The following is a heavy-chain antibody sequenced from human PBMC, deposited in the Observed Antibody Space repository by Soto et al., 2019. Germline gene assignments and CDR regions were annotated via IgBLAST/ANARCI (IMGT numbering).Heavy chain of an antibody. D-gene: IGHD3-16*01. CDR1: GFTVSNNY. Sequence: EVQLVESGGGLVQPGESLRLSCAASGFTVSNNYMTWVRQAPGKGLEWVSVIWSGGNTYYRGSVKGRFTISRDNSKNILYLHMNSLRAEDTAVYYCAGFYTMGDDAFQIWGQGTMVTVSS. J-gene: IGHJ3*02. CDR3: AGFYTMGDDAFQI. CDR2: IWSGGNT. V-gene: IGHV3-66*01.